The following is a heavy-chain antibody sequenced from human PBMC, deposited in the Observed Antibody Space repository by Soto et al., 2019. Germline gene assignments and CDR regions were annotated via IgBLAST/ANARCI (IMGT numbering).Heavy chain of an antibody. CDR2: ISYDGSNK. CDR1: GFTFSSYG. V-gene: IGHV3-30*18. J-gene: IGHJ6*02. D-gene: IGHD6-19*01. CDR3: AKDLTVAGIFTLYYYYGMDV. Sequence: PGGSLRLSCAASGFTFSSYGMHWVRQAPGKGLEWVAVISYDGSNKYYADSVKGRFTISRDNSKNTLYLQMNSLRAEDTAVYYCAKDLTVAGIFTLYYYYGMDVWGQGTTVTVSS.